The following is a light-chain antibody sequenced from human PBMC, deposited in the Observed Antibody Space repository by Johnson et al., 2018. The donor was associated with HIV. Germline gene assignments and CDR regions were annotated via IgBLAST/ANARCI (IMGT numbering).Light chain of an antibody. Sequence: QSVLTQPPSVSAAPGQKVTISCSGSSSDMGNYAVSWYQQLPGTAPKLLIYENNKRPSGIPDRFSGSKYGTSATLGITGLQTGDEADYYCGTWDSSLSAAGVFGTGTKVTVL. V-gene: IGLV1-51*02. J-gene: IGLJ1*01. CDR2: ENN. CDR3: GTWDSSLSAAGV. CDR1: SSDMGNYA.